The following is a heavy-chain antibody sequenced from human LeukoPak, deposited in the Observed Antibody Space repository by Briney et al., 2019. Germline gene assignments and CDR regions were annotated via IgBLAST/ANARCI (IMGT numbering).Heavy chain of an antibody. CDR2: IYHSGST. J-gene: IGHJ4*02. CDR1: GGSISSSNW. V-gene: IGHV4-4*02. CDR3: ASTLAVEMATISIFDY. D-gene: IGHD5-24*01. Sequence: PSGTLSLTCAVSGGSISSSNWWSWVRLPPGKGLEWIGEIYHSGSTNYNPSLKSRVTISVDKSKNQFSLKLSSVTAAHTAVYYCASTLAVEMATISIFDYWGQGNLVTVSS.